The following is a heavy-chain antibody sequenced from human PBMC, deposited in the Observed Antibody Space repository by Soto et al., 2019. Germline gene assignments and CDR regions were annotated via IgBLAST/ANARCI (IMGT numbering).Heavy chain of an antibody. CDR3: TTEMRHTSGWYGAFDI. V-gene: IGHV3-15*01. Sequence: GGSLRLSCTASGFAFTNAWMDWVRQAPGKGLEWVGRIKSNADGGAADYPAPVKGRFIISRDDSRNTLYLQMNSLKTEDTAVYYCTTEMRHTSGWYGAFDIWGQGTMVTVSS. J-gene: IGHJ3*02. CDR1: GFAFTNAW. D-gene: IGHD6-19*01. CDR2: IKSNADGGAA.